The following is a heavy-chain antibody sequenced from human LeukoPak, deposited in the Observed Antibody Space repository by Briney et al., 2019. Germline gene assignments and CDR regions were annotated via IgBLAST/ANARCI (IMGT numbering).Heavy chain of an antibody. CDR2: IKSKTDGGTT. V-gene: IGHV3-15*01. Sequence: PGGSLRLSCAASGLNFNNAWMSWVRQAPGKGLEWVGRIKSKTDGGTTDYAAPVKGRFTISRDDSKNTLYLQMSSLKTDDTAVYYCTTESFAFDIWGQGTMVTVSS. J-gene: IGHJ3*02. CDR3: TTESFAFDI. CDR1: GLNFNNAW.